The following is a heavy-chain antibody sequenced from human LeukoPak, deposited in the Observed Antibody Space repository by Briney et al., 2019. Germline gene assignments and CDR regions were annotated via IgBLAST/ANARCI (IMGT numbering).Heavy chain of an antibody. V-gene: IGHV4-30-4*08. CDR2: IYYSGST. CDR3: ARDHRSSWSPEVAY. D-gene: IGHD6-13*01. J-gene: IGHJ4*02. CDR1: GGSISSGDYY. Sequence: PSETLSLTCTVSGGSISSGDYYWSWIRQPPGKGLEWIGYIYYSGSTYYNPALKSRVTISVDTSKNQFSLKLSSVTAADTAVYYCARDHRSSWSPEVAYGGQGTLVTVSS.